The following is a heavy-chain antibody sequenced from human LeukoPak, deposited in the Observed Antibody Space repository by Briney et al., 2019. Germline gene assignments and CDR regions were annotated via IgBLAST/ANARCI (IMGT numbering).Heavy chain of an antibody. CDR2: IYSGGNT. J-gene: IGHJ6*02. CDR1: GFTVGSIY. Sequence: GGSLRLSCAASGFTVGSIYMNWVRQAPGKGLEWVSVIYSGGNTYYADSVKGRFTISRDNSKNTVYLQMNSLRAEDTAVYYCAKGIPIRPLEPDYYYYGMDVWGQGTTVTVSS. D-gene: IGHD5-24*01. CDR3: AKGIPIRPLEPDYYYYGMDV. V-gene: IGHV3-53*05.